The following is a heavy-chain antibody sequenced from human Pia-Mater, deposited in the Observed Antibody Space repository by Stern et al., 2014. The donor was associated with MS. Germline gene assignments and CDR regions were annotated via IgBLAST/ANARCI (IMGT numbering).Heavy chain of an antibody. CDR2: IIPIFGTA. D-gene: IGHD3-9*01. CDR1: GGTFNVYA. CDR3: ARDGRHTDNYGLDV. J-gene: IGHJ6*02. Sequence: VQLASSGAEVKKPGSSVKVSCKASGGTFNVYAINWLRQAPGQGLEWMGGIIPIFGTANYAQKFQGRVTITADESTRTSSMQLSSLRYDDTAVYYCARDGRHTDNYGLDVWGQGTTVTVSS. V-gene: IGHV1-69*01.